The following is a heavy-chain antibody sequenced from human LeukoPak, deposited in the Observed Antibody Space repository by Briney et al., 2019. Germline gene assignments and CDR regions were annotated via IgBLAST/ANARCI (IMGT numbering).Heavy chain of an antibody. CDR1: GFTFSSYG. V-gene: IGHV3-30*18. Sequence: GGSLRLSYAASGFTFSSYGMHWVRQAPGKGLEWVAVISYDGSNKYYPDSVKGRFTISRDNSKNTLYLQMNSLRAEDTAVYYCAKDRYSSSWYDYWGQGTLVTVSS. CDR2: ISYDGSNK. CDR3: AKDRYSSSWYDY. D-gene: IGHD6-13*01. J-gene: IGHJ4*02.